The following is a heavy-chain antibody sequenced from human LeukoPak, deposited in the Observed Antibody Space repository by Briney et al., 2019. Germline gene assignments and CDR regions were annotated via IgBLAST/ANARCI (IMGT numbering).Heavy chain of an antibody. CDR1: GGSFSGYY. D-gene: IGHD3-22*01. V-gene: IGHV4-34*01. Sequence: PSETLSLTCAVYGGSFSGYYWSWIRQPPGKGLEWIGEINHSGSTNYNPSLKSRVTISVDTSKNQFSLKLSSVTAADTAVYYCARRPYYDSSGLDYWGQGTLVTVSS. CDR2: INHSGST. J-gene: IGHJ4*02. CDR3: ARRPYYDSSGLDY.